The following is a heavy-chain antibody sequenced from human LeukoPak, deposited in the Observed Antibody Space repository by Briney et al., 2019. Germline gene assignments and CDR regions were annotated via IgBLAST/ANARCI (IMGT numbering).Heavy chain of an antibody. D-gene: IGHD6-19*01. Sequence: GGSLRLSCAASGFTFSSYVMHWVRQAPGKGLEWVAVIWYDGSNKYYADSVKGRFTISRDNSKNTLYLQMNSLRAEDTAVYYCARVEAVAGLYYFDYWGQGTLVTVSS. CDR3: ARVEAVAGLYYFDY. CDR1: GFTFSSYV. CDR2: IWYDGSNK. J-gene: IGHJ4*02. V-gene: IGHV3-33*01.